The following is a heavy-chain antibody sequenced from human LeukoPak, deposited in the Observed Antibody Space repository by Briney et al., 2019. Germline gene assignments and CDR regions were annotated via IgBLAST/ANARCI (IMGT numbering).Heavy chain of an antibody. CDR1: GGAISSYY. V-gene: IGHV4-59*08. CDR2: IYYSGST. Sequence: SETLSLTCTVSGGAISSYYWSWIRQPPGKGLEWIGYIYYSGSTNYNPSLKSRVTISVDTSKNQFSLKLSPVTAADTAVYYCAGHRINMVRGAPNYFDYWGQGTLVTVSS. J-gene: IGHJ4*02. D-gene: IGHD3-10*01. CDR3: AGHRINMVRGAPNYFDY.